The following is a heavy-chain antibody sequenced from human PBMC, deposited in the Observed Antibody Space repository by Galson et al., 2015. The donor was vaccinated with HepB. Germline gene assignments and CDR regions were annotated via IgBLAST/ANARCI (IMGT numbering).Heavy chain of an antibody. CDR2: ISSSSITK. Sequence: SLRLSCAASGFSFNIYSMNWVRQAPGRGLEWVSYISSSSITKYYADSVKGRFTISRDNSNNMLYLQMNSLRAEDAGLYFCAKGYGLFDSWAQGILVTVSS. CDR3: AKGYGLFDS. J-gene: IGHJ5*01. CDR1: GFSFNIYS. V-gene: IGHV3-48*04. D-gene: IGHD5-18*01.